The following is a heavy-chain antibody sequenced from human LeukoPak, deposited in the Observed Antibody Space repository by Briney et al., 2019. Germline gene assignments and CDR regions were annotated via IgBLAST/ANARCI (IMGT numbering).Heavy chain of an antibody. CDR2: ISSSSSYI. Sequence: GGSLRLSCAASGFTFSSYSMNWVRQAPGKGLEWVSSISSSSSYIYYADSVKGRFTFSRDNAKNSLYLQMNSLRAEDTAVYYCASPGSSGYYGYEPFFDYWGQGTLVTVSS. CDR1: GFTFSSYS. CDR3: ASPGSSGYYGYEPFFDY. J-gene: IGHJ4*02. D-gene: IGHD3-22*01. V-gene: IGHV3-21*01.